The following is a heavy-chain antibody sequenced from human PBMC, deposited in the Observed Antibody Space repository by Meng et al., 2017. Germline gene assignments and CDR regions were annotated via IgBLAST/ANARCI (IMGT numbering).Heavy chain of an antibody. J-gene: IGHJ4*02. D-gene: IGHD1-26*01. V-gene: IGHV3-30*04. CDR3: ARDLSNFKWELLSPLDY. CDR2: ISYDGSIK. Sequence: GESLKISCAASGFTFSSYAMHWVRQAPGKGLEWVAVISYDGSIKYYADSVKGRFTISRDNSKNTLYLQMNSLRAEDTAVYYCARDLSNFKWELLSPLDYWGQETLVTVSS. CDR1: GFTFSSYA.